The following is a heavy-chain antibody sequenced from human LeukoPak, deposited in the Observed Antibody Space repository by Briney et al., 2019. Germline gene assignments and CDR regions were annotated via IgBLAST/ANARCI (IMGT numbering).Heavy chain of an antibody. D-gene: IGHD2-21*02. Sequence: GSSVKVPCKASGSTFSSYAISWVRQAPGQGLEGMGRIIPIFGTANYARKFQGRVTITTDESTSTAYMELSSLRSEDTAVYYCARDVVTVSSDAFDIWGQGTMVTVSS. CDR3: ARDVVTVSSDAFDI. J-gene: IGHJ3*02. V-gene: IGHV1-69*05. CDR1: GSTFSSYA. CDR2: IIPIFGTA.